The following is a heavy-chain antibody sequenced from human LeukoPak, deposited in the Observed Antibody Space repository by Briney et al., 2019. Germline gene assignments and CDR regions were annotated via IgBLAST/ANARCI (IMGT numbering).Heavy chain of an antibody. J-gene: IGHJ5*02. CDR2: MNPNSGNT. CDR3: ARENYDFWCGYLNWFDP. Sequence: ASVKVSCKASGYTFTSYDINWVRQATGQGLEWMGWMNPNSGNTGYAQKFQGRVTMTRNTSISTAYMELSSLRSEDTAVYYCARENYDFWCGYLNWFDPWGQGTLVTVSS. CDR1: GYTFTSYD. D-gene: IGHD3-3*01. V-gene: IGHV1-8*01.